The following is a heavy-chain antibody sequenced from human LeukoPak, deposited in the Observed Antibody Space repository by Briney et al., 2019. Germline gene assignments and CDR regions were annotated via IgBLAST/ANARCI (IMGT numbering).Heavy chain of an antibody. D-gene: IGHD3/OR15-3a*01. CDR1: GGSISSYY. Sequence: NPSETLSLTCTVSGGSISSYYWSWIRQPPGKGLEWIGYIYYSGSTNYNPSLKSRVTISVDTSKNQFSLKLSSVTAADTAVYYCARSHSAWTSFDYWGQGTLVTVSS. J-gene: IGHJ4*02. CDR3: ARSHSAWTSFDY. V-gene: IGHV4-59*01. CDR2: IYYSGST.